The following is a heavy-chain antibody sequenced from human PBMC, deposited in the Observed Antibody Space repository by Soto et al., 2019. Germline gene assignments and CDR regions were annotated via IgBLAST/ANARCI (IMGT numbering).Heavy chain of an antibody. Sequence: SVKVSCKASGGTFSTYGINWVRQAPGQGLEWMGGIIPLFGEAKYAQKFQDRVTITADESTRTAYMELSSLRSEDTAMYFCVRDHPGRITIFGVVSKEAPDVWGQGTTVTVSS. V-gene: IGHV1-69*13. CDR3: VRDHPGRITIFGVVSKEAPDV. CDR2: IIPLFGEA. J-gene: IGHJ6*02. CDR1: GGTFSTYG. D-gene: IGHD3-3*01.